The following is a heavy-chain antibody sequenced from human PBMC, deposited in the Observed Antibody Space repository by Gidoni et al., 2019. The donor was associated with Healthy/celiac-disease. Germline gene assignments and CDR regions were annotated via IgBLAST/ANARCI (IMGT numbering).Heavy chain of an antibody. V-gene: IGHV1-2*02. CDR1: GYTFTGYY. Sequence: QVQLVQSGAEVKKPGASVTVSCKSSGYTFTGYYMHWVRQAPGQGLEWMGWINPNSGGTNYAQKFQGRVTMTRDTSISTAYMELSRLRSDDTAVYYCARGSGYYGSGSYSPPGYYYYGMDVWGQGTTVTVSS. D-gene: IGHD3-10*01. J-gene: IGHJ6*02. CDR3: ARGSGYYGSGSYSPPGYYYYGMDV. CDR2: INPNSGGT.